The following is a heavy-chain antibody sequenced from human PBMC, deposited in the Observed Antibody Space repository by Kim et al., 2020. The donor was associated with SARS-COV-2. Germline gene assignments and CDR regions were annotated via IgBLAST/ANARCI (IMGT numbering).Heavy chain of an antibody. Sequence: TDYAATVKGRFTISRDDSKTTLYLQMDSLKIEDTAVYYCTTLISAAGRGYWGQGTLVTVSS. V-gene: IGHV3-15*01. D-gene: IGHD6-13*01. CDR3: TTLISAAGRGY. CDR2: T. J-gene: IGHJ4*02.